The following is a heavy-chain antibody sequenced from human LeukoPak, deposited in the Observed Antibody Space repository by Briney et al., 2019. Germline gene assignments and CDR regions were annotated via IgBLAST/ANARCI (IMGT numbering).Heavy chain of an antibody. CDR1: GYTFTGYY. CDR2: INPNSGGT. CDR3: ARDEPSNLLEWFPGY. J-gene: IGHJ4*02. D-gene: IGHD3-3*01. Sequence: ASVKVSCKASGYTFTGYYMHWVRQAPGQGLEWMGWINPNSGGTNYAQKFQGRVTMTRDTSISTAYMELSRLRSDDTAVYYCARDEPSNLLEWFPGYWGQGTLVTVSS. V-gene: IGHV1-2*02.